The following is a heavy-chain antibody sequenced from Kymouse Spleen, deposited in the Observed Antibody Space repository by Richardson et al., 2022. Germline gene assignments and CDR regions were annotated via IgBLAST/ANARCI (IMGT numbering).Heavy chain of an antibody. CDR1: GGSFSGYY. J-gene: IGHJ6*02. CDR3: AREAVAGSYYYYGMDV. V-gene: IGHV4-34*01. Sequence: QVQLQQWGAGLLKPSETLSLTCAVYGGSFSGYYWSWIRQPPGKGLEWIGEINHSGSTNYNPSLKSRVTISVDTSKNQFSLKLSSVTAADTAVYYCAREAVAGSYYYYGMDVWGQGTTVTVSS. D-gene: IGHD6-19*01. CDR2: INHSGST.